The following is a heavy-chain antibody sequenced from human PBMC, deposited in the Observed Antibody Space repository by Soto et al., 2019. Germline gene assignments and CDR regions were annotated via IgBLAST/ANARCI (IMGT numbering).Heavy chain of an antibody. Sequence: KPSETLSLTCDVSGDTISTGGYTWAWIRQPPGKALEWIGHTYHSGNPYYNPSLKSRVTISVDTSKNQFSLKLSSVTAADTAVYYCVRYVRDIVVVVAASPPLYGMDVWGEGTTVTVCS. J-gene: IGHJ6*04. D-gene: IGHD2-15*01. CDR1: GDTISTGGYT. CDR3: VRYVRDIVVVVAASPPLYGMDV. V-gene: IGHV4-30-2*05. CDR2: TYHSGNP.